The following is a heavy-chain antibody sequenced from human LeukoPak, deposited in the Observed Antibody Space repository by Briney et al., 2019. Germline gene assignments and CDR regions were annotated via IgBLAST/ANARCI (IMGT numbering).Heavy chain of an antibody. CDR3: ARGETWIQLWT. Sequence: ASVKVSCRSSGYTFTNYSINWVRQAPGQGLEWMGWISAYNGNTNYAQKFQGRVTMTTDTSTSTAYMELRSLRSDDSAVYYCARGETWIQLWTWGQGTLVTVSS. D-gene: IGHD5-18*01. CDR2: ISAYNGNT. V-gene: IGHV1-18*01. CDR1: GYTFTNYS. J-gene: IGHJ5*02.